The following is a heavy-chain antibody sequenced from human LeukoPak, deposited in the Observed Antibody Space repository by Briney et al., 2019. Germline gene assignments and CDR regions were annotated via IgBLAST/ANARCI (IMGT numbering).Heavy chain of an antibody. Sequence: SETLSLTCTVSGGPISSGGYYWSWIRQHSGKGLECIGYIYYSGSTYYNPSLKSRVTISVDTSKNQFSLKLSSVTAADTAVYYCARYSGYDYIFDYWGQGTLVTVSS. J-gene: IGHJ4*02. CDR1: GGPISSGGYY. D-gene: IGHD5-12*01. CDR3: ARYSGYDYIFDY. V-gene: IGHV4-31*03. CDR2: IYYSGST.